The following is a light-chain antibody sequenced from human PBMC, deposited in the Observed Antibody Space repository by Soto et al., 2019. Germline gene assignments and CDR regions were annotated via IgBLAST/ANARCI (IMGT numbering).Light chain of an antibody. CDR3: SSYTSSRTLV. CDR2: EVS. J-gene: IGLJ2*01. Sequence: QSALTQPASVSGSPXXXXTISCTGTSSDIGGYKFVSWYQQHPGKAPKLMIYEVSNRPSGVSHRLSGSKSGNAASLTISGLQAEDEADYYCSSYTSSRTLVFGGGTKLTVL. V-gene: IGLV2-14*01. CDR1: SSDIGGYKF.